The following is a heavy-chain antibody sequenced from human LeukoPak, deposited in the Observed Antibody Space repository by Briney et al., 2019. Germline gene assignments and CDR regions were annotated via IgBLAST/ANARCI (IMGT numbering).Heavy chain of an antibody. D-gene: IGHD3-22*01. V-gene: IGHV1-2*02. CDR1: GYTFTGYY. CDR3: ATYQMNVYHYDGGGYYHFDY. J-gene: IGHJ4*02. CDR2: INLNSGGT. Sequence: ASVKVSCKASGYTFTGYYMHWVRQAPGQGLEWMGWINLNSGGTYYGQKFQGRVTMTRDTSINTAYLELSRLRSDDTAVYYCATYQMNVYHYDGGGYYHFDYWGQGTLVTVSS.